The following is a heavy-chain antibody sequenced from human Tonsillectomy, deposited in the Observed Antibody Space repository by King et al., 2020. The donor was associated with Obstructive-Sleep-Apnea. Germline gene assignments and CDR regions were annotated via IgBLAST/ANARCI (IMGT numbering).Heavy chain of an antibody. CDR1: GFTFSSYG. CDR3: EGVGPTQDY. Sequence: VQLVESGGGVVQPGGSLRLSRAASGFTFSSYGMHWVRQAPGKGLEWVAFIRYDGSNKYYADSVKGRFTISKDNSKNTLYLQMNSLRAEDTAMYYCEGVGPTQDYWGQGTLVTVSS. D-gene: IGHD1-26*01. J-gene: IGHJ4*02. V-gene: IGHV3-30*02. CDR2: IRYDGSNK.